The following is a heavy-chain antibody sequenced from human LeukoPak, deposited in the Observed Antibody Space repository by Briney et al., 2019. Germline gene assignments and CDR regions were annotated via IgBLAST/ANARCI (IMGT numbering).Heavy chain of an antibody. Sequence: GGSLRLSCAASGFTFSNAWMSWVRQAPGKGLEWVGRIKSKTDGGTTDYAAPVKGRFTISRDDSKNTLYLQMNSLKTEDTAVYYCTTAPYYYDSSGYSVAFDIWGQGTMVTVSS. V-gene: IGHV3-15*01. D-gene: IGHD3-22*01. J-gene: IGHJ3*02. CDR1: GFTFSNAW. CDR2: IKSKTDGGTT. CDR3: TTAPYYYDSSGYSVAFDI.